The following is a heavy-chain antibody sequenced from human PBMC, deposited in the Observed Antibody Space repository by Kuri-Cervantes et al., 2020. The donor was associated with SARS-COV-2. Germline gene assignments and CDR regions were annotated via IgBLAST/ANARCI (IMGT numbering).Heavy chain of an antibody. V-gene: IGHV3-30-3*01. J-gene: IGHJ4*02. CDR1: GFTFSSYA. CDR2: ISYDGSNK. D-gene: IGHD1-26*01. Sequence: GGSLRLSCAASGFTFSSYAMHWVRQAPGKGLEWVAVISYDGSNKYYADSVKGRFTISRDNSKNTLYLQMNSLRAEDTAVYYCARGVGATTSNYFDYWGQGTLVTVSS. CDR3: ARGVGATTSNYFDY.